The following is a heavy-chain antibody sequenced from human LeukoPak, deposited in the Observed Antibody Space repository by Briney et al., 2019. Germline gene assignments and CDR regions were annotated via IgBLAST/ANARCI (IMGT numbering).Heavy chain of an antibody. CDR3: AKVEGASKASVY. J-gene: IGHJ4*02. Sequence: GGSLRLSCAAAGFTFINYAMTWVRQAPGRVLEGVSSISGSSASTYYADSVKGRFTLSIDNSTNNLHLQLYSPRAEDTAVYYCAKVEGASKASVYWGQGALVTVSS. V-gene: IGHV3-23*01. CDR1: GFTFINYA. D-gene: IGHD1-1*01. CDR2: ISGSSAST.